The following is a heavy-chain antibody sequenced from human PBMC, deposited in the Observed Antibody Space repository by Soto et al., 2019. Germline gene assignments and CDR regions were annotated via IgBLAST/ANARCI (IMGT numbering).Heavy chain of an antibody. Sequence: ASVKVSCKASGYTFTSYGISWVRQAPGQGLEWMGWISAYNGNTNYAQKLQGRVTMTTDTSTSTAYMELRSLRSDDTAVYYCARAPLSGAAGSSGGYNWFDPWGQGTLVTVSS. CDR3: ARAPLSGAAGSSGGYNWFDP. D-gene: IGHD6-13*01. V-gene: IGHV1-18*01. J-gene: IGHJ5*02. CDR1: GYTFTSYG. CDR2: ISAYNGNT.